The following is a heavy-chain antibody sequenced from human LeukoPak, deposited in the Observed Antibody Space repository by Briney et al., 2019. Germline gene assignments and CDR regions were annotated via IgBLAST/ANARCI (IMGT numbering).Heavy chain of an antibody. D-gene: IGHD6-13*01. CDR3: ARVVGSRNGMDV. J-gene: IGHJ6*02. CDR2: ISSSGSTI. V-gene: IGHV3-48*03. Sequence: GGSLRLSCAASGFTFSSYEMNWVRQAPGKRLEWVSYISSSGSTIYYADSVKGRFTISRDNAKNSLYLQMNSLRAEDTAVYYCARVVGSRNGMDVRGQGTTVTVSS. CDR1: GFTFSSYE.